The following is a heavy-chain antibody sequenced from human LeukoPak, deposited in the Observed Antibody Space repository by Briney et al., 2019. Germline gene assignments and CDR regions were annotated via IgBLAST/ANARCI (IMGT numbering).Heavy chain of an antibody. V-gene: IGHV1-2*06. D-gene: IGHD6-6*01. CDR3: ARGYSSSSPQRYFQH. CDR2: INPSSGDT. J-gene: IGHJ1*01. CDR1: GYTFTGYY. Sequence: ASVKVSCKASGYTFTGYYMHWVRQAPGQGLEWMGRINPSSGDTNYAQKFQGRVTMTRDTSISTAYMELSRLRSDDTAVYYCARGYSSSSPQRYFQHWGQGTLVTVSS.